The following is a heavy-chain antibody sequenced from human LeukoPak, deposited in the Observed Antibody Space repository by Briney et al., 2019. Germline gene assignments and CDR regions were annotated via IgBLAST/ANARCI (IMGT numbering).Heavy chain of an antibody. V-gene: IGHV1-2*02. CDR1: GYTFTDYF. CDR2: INPNSGGT. CDR3: ASDSPFQNMDV. D-gene: IGHD2/OR15-2a*01. J-gene: IGHJ6*03. Sequence: ASVKVSFKDSGYTFTDYFMHWVRQAPGQGLEWMGWINPNSGGTNYAQKFQGRVTMTRDTSISTAYMELSRLRPDDTAVYYCASDSPFQNMDVWGKGTTVTVSS.